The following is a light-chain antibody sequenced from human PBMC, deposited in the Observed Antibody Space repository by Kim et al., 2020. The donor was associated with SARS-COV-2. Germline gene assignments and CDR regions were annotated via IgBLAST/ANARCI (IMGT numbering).Light chain of an antibody. J-gene: IGKJ2*01. CDR1: QTVRSSY. Sequence: ESVLTQSPDTLSLSPGERATLSYRASQTVRSSYLAWYQQKPGQAPRLLIYGASNRATGIPDRFSGSGSGTDFTLTISRLEPEDFAVFFCQQYAGSPPMYTFGQGTKLEIK. CDR3: QQYAGSPPMYT. CDR2: GAS. V-gene: IGKV3-20*01.